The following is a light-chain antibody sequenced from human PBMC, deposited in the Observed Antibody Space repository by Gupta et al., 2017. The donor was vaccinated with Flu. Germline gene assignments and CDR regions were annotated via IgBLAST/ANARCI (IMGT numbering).Light chain of an antibody. CDR1: QSIYSW. CDR3: QEYNSYPRT. CDR2: LAS. V-gene: IGKV1-5*03. J-gene: IGKJ2*02. Sequence: DIKMHHSPSTLSASVGDRVTITCRASQSIYSWLAWYQQKPGTAPKLLIYLASELESGVPSRFSGSGSGTEFTLTISSLQPDDFATYYCQEYNSYPRTFGRGTXLEIK.